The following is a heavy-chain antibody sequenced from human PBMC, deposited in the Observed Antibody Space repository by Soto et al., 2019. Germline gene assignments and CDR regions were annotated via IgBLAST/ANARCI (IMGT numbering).Heavy chain of an antibody. CDR2: ISSSGSTI. Sequence: LRLSCAASGFTFSSYEMNWVRQAPGKGLEWVSYISSSGSTIYYADSVKGRFTISRDNAKNSLYLQMNSLRAGDTAVYYCATGIIVVAPRGMDVWGQGTTVTVSS. CDR3: ATGIIVVAPRGMDV. J-gene: IGHJ6*02. D-gene: IGHD2-21*01. V-gene: IGHV3-48*03. CDR1: GFTFSSYE.